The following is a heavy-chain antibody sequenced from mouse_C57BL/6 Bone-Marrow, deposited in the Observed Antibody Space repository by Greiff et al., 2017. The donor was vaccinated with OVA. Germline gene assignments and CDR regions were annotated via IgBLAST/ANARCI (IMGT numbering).Heavy chain of an antibody. CDR2: IYPGDGDT. V-gene: IGHV1-80*01. D-gene: IGHD2-14*01. CDR3: ARGGGVRLTYWYFDV. CDR1: GYAFSSYW. J-gene: IGHJ1*03. Sequence: QVHVKQSGAELVKPGASVKISCKASGYAFSSYWMNWVKQRPGKGLEWIGQIYPGDGDTNYNGKFKGKATLTADKSSSTAYMQLSSLTSEDAAVYVCARGGGVRLTYWYFDVWGTGTTVTVSS.